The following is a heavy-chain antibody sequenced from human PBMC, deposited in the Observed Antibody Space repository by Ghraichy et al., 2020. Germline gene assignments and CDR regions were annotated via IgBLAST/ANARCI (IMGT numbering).Heavy chain of an antibody. V-gene: IGHV4-30-4*08. Sequence: SETLSLTCTVSGGSISSGDYYWSWIRQPPGKGLEWIGYIYYSGSTYYNPSLQSRVTISVDTSKNQFSLKLSSVTAADTAVYYCARIIVVVPAATLYYYYYMDVWGKGTTVTVSS. CDR2: IYYSGST. CDR3: ARIIVVVPAATLYYYYYMDV. D-gene: IGHD2-2*01. CDR1: GGSISSGDYY. J-gene: IGHJ6*03.